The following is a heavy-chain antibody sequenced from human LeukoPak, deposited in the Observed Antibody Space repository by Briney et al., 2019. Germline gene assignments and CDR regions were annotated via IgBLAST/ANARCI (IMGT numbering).Heavy chain of an antibody. V-gene: IGHV4-39*02. J-gene: IGHJ4*02. CDR2: IYYNRST. D-gene: IGHD6-19*01. CDR3: ARDGWGY. Sequence: PSETLSLTCTVSGDSVSSSNYYWGWLRQPPGKGLEWIGSIYYNRSTYHNPSLKSRVTISVDSSKNQFSLNLSSVTATDTAVYYCARDGWGYWGQGTLVTVSS. CDR1: GDSVSSSNYY.